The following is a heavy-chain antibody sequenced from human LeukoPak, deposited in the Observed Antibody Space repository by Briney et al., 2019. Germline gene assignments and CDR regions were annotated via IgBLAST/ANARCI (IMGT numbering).Heavy chain of an antibody. CDR1: GGSISSYY. CDR2: IYTSGST. D-gene: IGHD2-21*01. CDR3: ARDLLRAGFGAFDI. V-gene: IGHV4-4*07. J-gene: IGHJ3*02. Sequence: PSETLSLTCTVSGGSISSYYWSWIRQPAGKGLEWIGRIYTSGSTNYNPSLKSRVTMSVDTSKNQFSLKLSSVTAADTAVYYCARDLLRAGFGAFDIWGQGTMVTVSS.